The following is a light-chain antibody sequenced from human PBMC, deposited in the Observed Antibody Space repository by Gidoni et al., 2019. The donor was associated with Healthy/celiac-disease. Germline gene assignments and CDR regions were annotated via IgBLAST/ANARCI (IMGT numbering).Light chain of an antibody. V-gene: IGKV1-39*01. Sequence: DIQMTQSPSSLSASVGDRVTITCRASQSISSYLNWYQQKPGKAPKVLIYAASSLRSGVPSRFSGSGSGTDFTLTISSLQPEDFATYYCQQSYSTPWTFGQXTKVEIK. CDR2: AAS. CDR3: QQSYSTPWT. J-gene: IGKJ1*01. CDR1: QSISSY.